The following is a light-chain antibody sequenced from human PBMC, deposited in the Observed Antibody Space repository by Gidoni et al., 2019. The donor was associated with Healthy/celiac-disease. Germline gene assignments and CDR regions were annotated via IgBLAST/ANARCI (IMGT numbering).Light chain of an antibody. V-gene: IGKV3-11*01. CDR2: DAS. CDR3: QQRSNWPLT. Sequence: VLTQSPATLSLSPGERATLSCRASQSVSSYLAWYQQKPGQAPRLLIYDASNRATGIPARFSGSGSGTDCTLTISSLEPEDFAVYYCQQRSNWPLTFGGGTKVEIK. J-gene: IGKJ4*01. CDR1: QSVSSY.